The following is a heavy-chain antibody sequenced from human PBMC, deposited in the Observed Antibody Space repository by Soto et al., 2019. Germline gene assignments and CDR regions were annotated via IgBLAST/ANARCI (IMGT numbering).Heavy chain of an antibody. CDR2: IRSKAYGGTT. Sequence: GGSLRLSCTASGFTFGDYAMSWFRQAQGKGLEWVGFIRSKAYGGTTEYAASVKGRFTISRDDSKSIAYLQMNSLRNEDTAVYYCTRVWRVRGVYDAFDIWGQGTMVTVSS. J-gene: IGHJ3*02. V-gene: IGHV3-49*03. CDR1: GFTFGDYA. CDR3: TRVWRVRGVYDAFDI. D-gene: IGHD3-10*01.